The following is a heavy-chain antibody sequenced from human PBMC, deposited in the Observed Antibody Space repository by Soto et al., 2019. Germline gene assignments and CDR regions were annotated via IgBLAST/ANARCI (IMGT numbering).Heavy chain of an antibody. J-gene: IGHJ6*02. CDR2: IHHSGSI. CDR1: GGSISSGGYC. D-gene: IGHD2-21*02. CDR3: AREDDGGDSLDV. Sequence: PSETLSLTCTVSGGSISSGGYCWSWIRQHPGKGLEWIGYIHHSGSILYNPSLKSRVTISVDTSKNQFSLHLSSVTAADTAVYFCAREDDGGDSLDVWGQGTTVTVSS. V-gene: IGHV4-30-4*08.